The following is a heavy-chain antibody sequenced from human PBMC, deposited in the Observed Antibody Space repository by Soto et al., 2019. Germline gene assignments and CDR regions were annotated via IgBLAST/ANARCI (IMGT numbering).Heavy chain of an antibody. CDR1: GFIFKMYW. J-gene: IGHJ4*02. CDR3: TRGPRPISTGTGAY. CDR2: IYNDGTYS. Sequence: SGGSLRLSCAASGFIFKMYWMHWVRQSPGKGLVWISRIYNDGTYSDYADSGRGRFTISRENVNATLYLQINNLRAEDWVLYYCTRGPRPISTGTGAYWGQGTQVTVSS. D-gene: IGHD3-10*01. V-gene: IGHV3-74*01.